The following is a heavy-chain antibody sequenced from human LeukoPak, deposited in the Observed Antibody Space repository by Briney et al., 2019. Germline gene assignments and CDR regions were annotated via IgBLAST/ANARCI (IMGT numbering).Heavy chain of an antibody. J-gene: IGHJ4*02. D-gene: IGHD2-15*01. CDR2: TSSSDAGK. CDR1: GFSLSSYA. V-gene: IGHV3-23*01. CDR3: AKAPVTSCRGAFCYPFDS. Sequence: QSGGSLRLSCTVSGFSLSSYALSWVRRAPGKGLEWVSATSSSDAGKYYADSVRGRFTISRDNSRNTMYLQMNSLRVEDAAVYYCAKAPVTSCRGAFCYPFDSWGQGTLVTVSS.